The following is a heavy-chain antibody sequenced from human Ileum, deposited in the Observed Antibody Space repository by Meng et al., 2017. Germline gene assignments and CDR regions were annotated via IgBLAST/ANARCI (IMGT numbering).Heavy chain of an antibody. J-gene: IGHJ5*02. Sequence: VHLQHWGAGLLKPSETLSLTCAVYGGSFSGYYWSWIRQPQGKGLEWIGEINHSGSTNYNPSLKSRVTISVDTSKNQFSLKLSSVTAADTAVYYCARGGPWFDPWGQGTLVTVSS. CDR2: INHSGST. CDR1: GGSFSGYY. CDR3: ARGGPWFDP. V-gene: IGHV4-34*01.